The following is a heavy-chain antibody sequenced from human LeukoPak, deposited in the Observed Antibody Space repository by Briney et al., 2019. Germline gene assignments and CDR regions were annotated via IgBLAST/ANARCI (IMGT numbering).Heavy chain of an antibody. CDR2: ISWNSGSI. Sequence: GRSLRLSCAASGFTFDDYAMHWVRQAPGKGLEWVSGISWNSGSIGYADSVKGRFTISRDNAKNTLYLQMNSLRAEDTAVYYCAKDPIYYDFWSGPDYWGQGTLVTVSS. V-gene: IGHV3-9*01. CDR1: GFTFDDYA. J-gene: IGHJ4*02. CDR3: AKDPIYYDFWSGPDY. D-gene: IGHD3-3*01.